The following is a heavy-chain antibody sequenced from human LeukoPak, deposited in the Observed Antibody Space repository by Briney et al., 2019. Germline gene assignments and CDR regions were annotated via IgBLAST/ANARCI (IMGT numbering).Heavy chain of an antibody. CDR1: GYTFTGYY. Sequence: ASVKVSCKASGYTFTGYYMHWVRPAPGQGLEWMGWTNPNSGGTNYAQKFQGRVTMTRDTSISTGYMELSRLRSDDTAVYYCARDVPAGNNWFDPWGQGTLVTVSS. J-gene: IGHJ5*02. D-gene: IGHD6-13*01. V-gene: IGHV1-2*02. CDR3: ARDVPAGNNWFDP. CDR2: TNPNSGGT.